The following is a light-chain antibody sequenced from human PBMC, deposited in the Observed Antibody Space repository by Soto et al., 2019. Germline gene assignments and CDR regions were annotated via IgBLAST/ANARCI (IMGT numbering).Light chain of an antibody. J-gene: IGLJ3*02. V-gene: IGLV2-14*01. Sequence: QSVLTQPAFVSGSPGQSITISCSGTSGAVGGYNYVSWHQQYPGKAPKVIITEVSNRPSGVSNRFSGSKSGNTASLTISGLQAEDEGDYYCSSYVNYNTVVMFGGGTKLTVL. CDR1: SGAVGGYNY. CDR2: EVS. CDR3: SSYVNYNTVVM.